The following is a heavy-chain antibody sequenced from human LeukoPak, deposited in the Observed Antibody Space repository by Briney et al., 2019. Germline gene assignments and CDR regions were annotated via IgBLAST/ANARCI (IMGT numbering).Heavy chain of an antibody. CDR3: AKDRGAAAGSFDP. D-gene: IGHD6-13*01. CDR2: ISYDGSNK. J-gene: IGHJ5*02. V-gene: IGHV3-30*18. Sequence: GGSLRLSCAASGFTFSSYGMHWVRQAPGKGLEWVAVISYDGSNKYYADSVKGRFTISRDNSKNTLYLQMNSLRAADTAVYYCAKDRGAAAGSFDPWGQGTLVTVSS. CDR1: GFTFSSYG.